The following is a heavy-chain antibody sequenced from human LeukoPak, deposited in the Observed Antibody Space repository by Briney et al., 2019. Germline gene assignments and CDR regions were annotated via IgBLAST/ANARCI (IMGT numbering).Heavy chain of an antibody. Sequence: PGGSLRLSCATSGFTFSSYAMSWVRQAPGKGLEWVSAISGSGGSTYYADSVRGRFTISRDNSKNTLYLQMNSLRAEDTAVYYCAKDLGSRDYYFDYWGQGTLVTVSS. D-gene: IGHD1-26*01. J-gene: IGHJ4*02. V-gene: IGHV3-23*01. CDR1: GFTFSSYA. CDR2: ISGSGGST. CDR3: AKDLGSRDYYFDY.